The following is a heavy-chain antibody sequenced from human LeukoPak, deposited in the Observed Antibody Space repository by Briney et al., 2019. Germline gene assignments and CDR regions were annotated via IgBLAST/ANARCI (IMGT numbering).Heavy chain of an antibody. CDR1: GGSPSSYY. V-gene: IGHV4-59*01. D-gene: IGHD3-10*01. Sequence: SETLSLTCTVSGGSPSSYYWSWIRQPPRKGLEWVGYIYYSVSTNYNPSLKSGATIPGEKSKTRFSLKMSSVSAAGTAVYYCARESGADNWFDSWGQGTLDTVSS. CDR3: ARESGADNWFDS. CDR2: IYYSVST. J-gene: IGHJ5*01.